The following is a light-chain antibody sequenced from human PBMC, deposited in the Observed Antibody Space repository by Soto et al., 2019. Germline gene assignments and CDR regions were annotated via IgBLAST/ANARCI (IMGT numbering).Light chain of an antibody. J-gene: IGKJ4*01. Sequence: DIQMTQCPSTLSGSVGDRVTITCRASQTISSWLAWYQQKPGKAPKLLIYKASTVKSGVPSRFSGSGSGTEFTLTISSLQPDDIATYYCQQHNSYSLTFGGGTKVDIK. CDR1: QTISSW. CDR2: KAS. CDR3: QQHNSYSLT. V-gene: IGKV1-5*03.